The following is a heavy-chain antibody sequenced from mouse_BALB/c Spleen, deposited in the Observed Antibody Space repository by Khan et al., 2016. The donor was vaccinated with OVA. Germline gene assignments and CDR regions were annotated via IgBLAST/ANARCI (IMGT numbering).Heavy chain of an antibody. J-gene: IGHJ4*01. CDR3: ARDGNYFYAMDY. V-gene: IGHV14-3*02. CDR1: GFNIKDTY. CDR2: IDPANGNT. Sequence: VRLQQSGAELVKPGASVKLSCTASGFNIKDTYMHWVKQRPEQGLEWIGRIDPANGNTKYDPKFQGKATITADTSSNTAYLQLSSLTSEDTAVYYCARDGNYFYAMDYWGQGTSVTVSS. D-gene: IGHD2-1*01.